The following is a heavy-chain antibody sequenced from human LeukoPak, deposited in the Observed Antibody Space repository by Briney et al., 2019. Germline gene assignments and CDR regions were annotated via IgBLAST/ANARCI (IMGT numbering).Heavy chain of an antibody. CDR1: GFTFSSYA. J-gene: IGHJ4*02. Sequence: PGGSLRLSCAASGFTFSSYAMHWVRQAPGKGLEWVAVISYDGSNKYYADSVKGRFTISRDNSKNTLYLQMNSLRAEDTAVYYCAKERPPREGAYFDYWGQGILVTVSS. V-gene: IGHV3-30-3*01. CDR3: AKERPPREGAYFDY. D-gene: IGHD1-26*01. CDR2: ISYDGSNK.